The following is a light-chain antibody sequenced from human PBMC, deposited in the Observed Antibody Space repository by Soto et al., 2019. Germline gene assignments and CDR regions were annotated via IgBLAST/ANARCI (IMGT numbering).Light chain of an antibody. J-gene: IGKJ1*01. Sequence: IQMTQSPSTLSGSVGDRVTITCRASQTISSWLAWYQQKPGKAPKLLIYKASTLKSGVPSRFSGSGSGTEFTLTISSLQPDDFATYFCQQYDDYWTFGQGTKVDI. CDR3: QQYDDYWT. CDR2: KAS. V-gene: IGKV1-5*03. CDR1: QTISSW.